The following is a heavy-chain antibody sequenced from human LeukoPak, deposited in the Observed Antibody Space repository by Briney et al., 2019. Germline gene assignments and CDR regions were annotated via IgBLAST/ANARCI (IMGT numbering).Heavy chain of an antibody. J-gene: IGHJ3*02. Sequence: SQTLSLTCTVSGGSISSGSYYWSWIRQPPGKGLEWIGYIYYSGSTNYNPSLKSRVTISVDTSKNQFSLKLSSVTAADTAVYYCVTKDFYDRGAFDIWGQGTMVTVSS. CDR2: IYYSGST. CDR1: GGSISSGSYY. D-gene: IGHD3-22*01. V-gene: IGHV4-61*01. CDR3: VTKDFYDRGAFDI.